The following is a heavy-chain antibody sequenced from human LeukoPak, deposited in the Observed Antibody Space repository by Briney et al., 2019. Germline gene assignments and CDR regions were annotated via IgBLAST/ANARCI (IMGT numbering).Heavy chain of an antibody. Sequence: SETLSLTCTVSGGSISSGSYYWSWIRQPPGKGLEWIGYIFYIGTTNYNPSLKSRVTISLDRSKNQFSLNLRSVTAADTAVYYCARDLAVAGQGALDVWGQGTIVTVSS. D-gene: IGHD6-19*01. CDR2: IFYIGTT. V-gene: IGHV4-61*01. CDR1: GGSISSGSYY. CDR3: ARDLAVAGQGALDV. J-gene: IGHJ3*01.